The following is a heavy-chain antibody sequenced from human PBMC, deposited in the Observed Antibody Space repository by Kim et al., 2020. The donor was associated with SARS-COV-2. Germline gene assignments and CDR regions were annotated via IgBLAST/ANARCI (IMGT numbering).Heavy chain of an antibody. V-gene: IGHV1-46*01. J-gene: IGHJ4*02. D-gene: IGHD6-19*01. Sequence: APKFQGRVTMTRDTSTSTVYMELSSLRSEDTAVYYCAREKLIAVAGTFDYWGQGTLVTVSS. CDR3: AREKLIAVAGTFDY.